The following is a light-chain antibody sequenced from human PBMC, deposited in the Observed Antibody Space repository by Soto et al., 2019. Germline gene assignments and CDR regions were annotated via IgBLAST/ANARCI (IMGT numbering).Light chain of an antibody. V-gene: IGLV4-69*01. CDR1: SGHISYA. J-gene: IGLJ2*01. CDR3: QSRGTGFQV. CDR2: LNNDGSH. Sequence: QSVLTQPASASASLGASVKLTCTLSSGHISYAIDWHQKQPQKGPLSMMVLNNDGSHPKGDGIPDRFSCSCSGAERLLIISSLQSEDDADYCCQSRGTGFQVFGGGTKVTVL.